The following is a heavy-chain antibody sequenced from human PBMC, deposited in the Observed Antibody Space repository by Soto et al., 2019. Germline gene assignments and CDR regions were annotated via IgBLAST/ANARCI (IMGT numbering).Heavy chain of an antibody. D-gene: IGHD2-2*01. V-gene: IGHV6-1*01. J-gene: IGHJ3*02. CDR1: GDSVSSNSAA. Sequence: QSQTLSLTCAISGDSVSSNSAAWNWIRQSPSRGLEWLGRTYYRSKWYNDYAVSVKSRITINPDTSKNQFSLQLNSVTPEDTAVYYCARATRYVDIVVVPAATGDAFDIWGQGTMVTVSS. CDR3: ARATRYVDIVVVPAATGDAFDI. CDR2: TYYRSKWYN.